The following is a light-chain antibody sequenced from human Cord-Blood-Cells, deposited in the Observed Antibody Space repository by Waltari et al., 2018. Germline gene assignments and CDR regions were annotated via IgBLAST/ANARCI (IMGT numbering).Light chain of an antibody. V-gene: IGLV2-14*01. CDR1: RSDVGGYNY. J-gene: IGLJ2*01. CDR3: ISYTSSSTVV. Sequence: QSAMTQPASVSGSPGQSITISCTGTRSDVGGYNYLSCYQQHPGKPPKLMIYDVSNRPSGVSNRFSGSMSGNTASLTISALQAEYVADYYCISYTSSSTVVFGGGTKLTVV. CDR2: DVS.